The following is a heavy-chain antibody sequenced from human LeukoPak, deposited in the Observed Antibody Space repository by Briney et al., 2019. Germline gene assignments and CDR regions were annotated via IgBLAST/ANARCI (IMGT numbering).Heavy chain of an antibody. CDR3: AKEYSGYDFDY. V-gene: IGHV3-23*01. D-gene: IGHD5-12*01. J-gene: IGHJ4*02. CDR1: GFTLRSYD. CDR2: TSGSGVNS. Sequence: GGSLRLSCAASGFTLRSYDMSWVRQAPGKGLEWVAATSGSGVNSYYADSVRGRFAISRDNSQNTLYLQMDSLRAEDTALYYCAKEYSGYDFDYWGQGTLVTVSS.